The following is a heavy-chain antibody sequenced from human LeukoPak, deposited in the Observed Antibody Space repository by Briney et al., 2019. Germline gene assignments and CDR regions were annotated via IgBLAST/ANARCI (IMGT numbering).Heavy chain of an antibody. CDR1: GYTFTGYY. CDR3: YVLLWFGELH. Sequence: ASVKVSCKASGYTFTGYYMHWVRQAPGQGLEWMGWINPNSGGTNYAQKFQGRVTMTEDTSTDTAYMELSSLRSEDTAVYYCYVLLWFGELHWGQGTLVTVSS. J-gene: IGHJ4*02. D-gene: IGHD3-10*01. CDR2: INPNSGGT. V-gene: IGHV1-2*02.